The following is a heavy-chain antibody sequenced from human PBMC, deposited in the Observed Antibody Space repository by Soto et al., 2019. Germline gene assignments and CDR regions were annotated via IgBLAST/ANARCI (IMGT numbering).Heavy chain of an antibody. V-gene: IGHV3-33*06. CDR1: GFTSSSYG. D-gene: IGHD1-1*01. CDR2: IWYDGSNK. CDR3: AKYIDRALDY. J-gene: IGHJ4*02. Sequence: GGSLRLSCAASGFTSSSYGMHWVRQAPGKGLEWVAVIWYDGSNKYYADSVKGRFTISRDSFKNTLSLQMNSLRAEDTAIYYCAKYIDRALDYWGQGTLVTVSS.